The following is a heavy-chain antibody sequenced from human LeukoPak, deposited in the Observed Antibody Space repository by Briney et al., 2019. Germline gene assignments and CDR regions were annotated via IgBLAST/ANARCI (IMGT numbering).Heavy chain of an antibody. J-gene: IGHJ4*02. CDR2: IIPIFGTA. Sequence: SVKVSCKASGGTFSSYAISWVRQAPGQGLEWMGRIIPIFGTANYAQKFQGRVTITTDESTSTAYMELSSLRSEDTAVYYCARDPKTYYYGSGISFDYWGQGTLVTVSS. CDR3: ARDPKTYYYGSGISFDY. CDR1: GGTFSSYA. V-gene: IGHV1-69*05. D-gene: IGHD3-10*01.